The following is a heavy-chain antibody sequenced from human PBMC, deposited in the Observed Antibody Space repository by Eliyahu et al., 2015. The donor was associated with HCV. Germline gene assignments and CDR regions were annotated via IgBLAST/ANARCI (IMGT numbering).Heavy chain of an antibody. CDR3: ARVLAPYGDYDYYGMDV. Sequence: EVQLVESGGGLVQPGGSLRLSCAASGFTVXSNYMNWVRQAPGKGLEWVSFIYSGGSTYYADSVKGRFTISRDNSKNTLYLQMNRLRAGDTAVYYCARVLAPYGDYDYYGMDVWGQGTTVTVSS. J-gene: IGHJ6*02. CDR1: GFTVXSNY. D-gene: IGHD4-17*01. V-gene: IGHV3-66*02. CDR2: IYSGGST.